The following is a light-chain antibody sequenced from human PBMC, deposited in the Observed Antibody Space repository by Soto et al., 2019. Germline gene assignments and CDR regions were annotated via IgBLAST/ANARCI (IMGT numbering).Light chain of an antibody. V-gene: IGKV3-20*01. CDR2: GAS. CDR3: QQYGSSPPIT. J-gene: IGKJ5*01. CDR1: QSVSSSY. Sequence: EIVVTQSPGTLSLSPGERATLSCRASQSVSSSYLAWYQQKPGQAPTLLIYGASTRATGIPARFSGSGSGTDFTLTISSLEPEDFAVYYCQQYGSSPPITFGQGTRLEIK.